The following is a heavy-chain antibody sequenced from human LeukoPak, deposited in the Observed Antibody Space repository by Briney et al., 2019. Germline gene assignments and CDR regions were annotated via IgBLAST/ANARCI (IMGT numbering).Heavy chain of an antibody. V-gene: IGHV1-3*01. CDR3: ARDGSRVEFDY. CDR2: INAGNGIT. Sequence: ASVKVSCKASGYTFTSYAMHWVRQAPGQRLEWMGWINAGNGITKYSQKFQGRVTITRDTSASTAYMELSSLRSEDTAVYYCARDGSRVEFDYWGQGTLVTVSS. CDR1: GYTFTSYA. J-gene: IGHJ4*02. D-gene: IGHD2-15*01.